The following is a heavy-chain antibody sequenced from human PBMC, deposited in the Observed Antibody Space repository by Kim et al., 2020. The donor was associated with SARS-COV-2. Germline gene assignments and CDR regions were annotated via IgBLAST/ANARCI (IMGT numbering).Heavy chain of an antibody. CDR3: ARGAHILSGYYYYCYGMDV. V-gene: IGHV3-30*07. D-gene: IGHD3-9*01. J-gene: IGHJ6*02. Sequence: GRFTIPSDNSKNTLYMQMNSLRAEDTAVYYCARGAHILSGYYYYCYGMDVWGQGTTVTVSS.